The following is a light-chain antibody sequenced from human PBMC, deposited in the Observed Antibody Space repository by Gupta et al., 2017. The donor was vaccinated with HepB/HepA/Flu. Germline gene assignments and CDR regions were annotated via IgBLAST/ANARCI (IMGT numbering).Light chain of an antibody. V-gene: IGKV3-11*01. CDR2: DAN. Sequence: EIVLTQSPATLSLSPGERATLSCMASQSVSIYLAWYQQKPGQAPRLLIYDANNRATGIPARFSGSGSGTDCTRTISSLEPEDCAVDYCQQRTNGPLTFGGGTKVEIK. CDR1: QSVSIY. J-gene: IGKJ4*02. CDR3: QQRTNGPLT.